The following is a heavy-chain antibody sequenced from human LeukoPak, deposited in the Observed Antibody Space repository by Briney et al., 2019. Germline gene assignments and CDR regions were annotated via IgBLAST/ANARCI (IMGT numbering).Heavy chain of an antibody. CDR2: ISSSSSYI. CDR1: GFTFSSYS. J-gene: IGHJ4*02. D-gene: IGHD5-24*01. V-gene: IGHV3-21*01. Sequence: GGSLRLSCAASGFTFSSYSMNWVRQAPGKGLEWVSSISSSSSYIYYADSVKGRFTISRDNAKNSLYLQMNSLRAEDTAVYYCARDHVGEMATADYRGQGTLVTVSS. CDR3: ARDHVGEMATADY.